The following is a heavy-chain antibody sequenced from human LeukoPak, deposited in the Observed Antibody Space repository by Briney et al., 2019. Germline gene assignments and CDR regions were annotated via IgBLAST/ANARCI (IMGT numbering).Heavy chain of an antibody. V-gene: IGHV3-48*03. CDR2: ISSSGTTI. CDR3: ARHVVAVGFDY. J-gene: IGHJ4*02. D-gene: IGHD3-22*01. Sequence: PGGSLRLSCVASGFTLSSYEMSWVRQAPGKGLEWVSYISSSGTTIYYADSVKGRFTISRDNAKNSLCLQMNSLRAEDTAVYYCARHVVAVGFDYWGQGTLVTVSS. CDR1: GFTLSSYE.